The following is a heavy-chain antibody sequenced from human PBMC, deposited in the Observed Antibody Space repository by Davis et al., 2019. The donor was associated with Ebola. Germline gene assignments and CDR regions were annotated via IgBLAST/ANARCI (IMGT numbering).Heavy chain of an antibody. Sequence: MPSETLSLTCTVSGGSISSYYWSWIRQPPGKGLEWIGYIYYSGSTNYNPSLKSRVTISVDTSKNQFSLKLSSVTAADTAVYYCARGYYYGPRYFDYWGQGTLVTVSS. CDR3: ARGYYYGPRYFDY. CDR2: IYYSGST. D-gene: IGHD3-10*01. J-gene: IGHJ4*02. CDR1: GGSISSYY. V-gene: IGHV4-59*12.